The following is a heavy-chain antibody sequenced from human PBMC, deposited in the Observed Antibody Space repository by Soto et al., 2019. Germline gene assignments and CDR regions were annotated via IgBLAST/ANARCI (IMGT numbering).Heavy chain of an antibody. V-gene: IGHV3-30*14. CDR3: ARELKTEITSHDGFDI. Sequence: PGGSLRLSCAASGFTISNYAMHWVRQAPGKGLEWVTNMSHDENNKYYADSVMGRFTISRDRSKSTLYLQMNSLRAEDTAVYYCARELKTEITSHDGFDIGGQGTSVTVAS. J-gene: IGHJ3*02. CDR2: MSHDENNK. D-gene: IGHD3-16*01. CDR1: GFTISNYA.